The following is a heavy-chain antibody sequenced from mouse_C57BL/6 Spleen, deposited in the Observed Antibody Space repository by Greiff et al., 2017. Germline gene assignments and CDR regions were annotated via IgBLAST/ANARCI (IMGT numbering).Heavy chain of an antibody. CDR3: ARGGDQATFGDY. CDR2: INPYNGGT. V-gene: IGHV1-19*01. J-gene: IGHJ4*01. D-gene: IGHD3-2*02. CDR1: GYTFTDYY. Sequence: EVQLQQSGPVLVKPGASVKMSCKASGYTFTDYYMNWVKQSHGQSLEWIGVINPYNGGTSYNPKFKGKATLTADKSSSTAYMELNSLTSDDSAVYYCARGGDQATFGDYWGQGTSVTVSS.